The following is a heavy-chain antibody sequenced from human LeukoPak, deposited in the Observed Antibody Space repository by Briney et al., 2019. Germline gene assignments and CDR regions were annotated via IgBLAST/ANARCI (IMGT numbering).Heavy chain of an antibody. D-gene: IGHD5-18*01. Sequence: SETLSLTCTVSGGSISSGGYYWSWIRQHPGKGLEWIGYIYYSGSTYYNPSLKSRVTISVDTSKNQFSLKLSSVTAADTAVYYCARGGVDTAMVRGAAGFDYWGQGTLVTVSS. J-gene: IGHJ4*02. CDR3: ARGGVDTAMVRGAAGFDY. CDR1: GGSISSGGYY. CDR2: IYYSGST. V-gene: IGHV4-31*03.